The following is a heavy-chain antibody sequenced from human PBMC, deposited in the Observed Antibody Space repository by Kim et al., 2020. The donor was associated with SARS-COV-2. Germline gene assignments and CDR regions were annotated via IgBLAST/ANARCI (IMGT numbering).Heavy chain of an antibody. CDR3: ARAGYYDSSQP. D-gene: IGHD3-22*01. J-gene: IGHJ5*02. Sequence: NNYNPSLKSRVPISVDTSKNQFSLKLSSVTAADTAVYYCARAGYYDSSQPWGQGTLVTVSS. CDR2: N. V-gene: IGHV4-59*01.